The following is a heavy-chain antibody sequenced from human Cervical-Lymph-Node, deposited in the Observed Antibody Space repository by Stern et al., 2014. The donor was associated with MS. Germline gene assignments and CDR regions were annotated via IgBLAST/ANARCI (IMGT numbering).Heavy chain of an antibody. CDR1: GFSFSTYG. Sequence: QVQLVQSGGGVVQPGRSLRLACAASGFSFSTYGMNWVRQAPGKGLEWVAVISYDGSSEYYADSLEGRFTVSRDNSKNTVYLQMSSLRVEDTAVYYCAKELGGGRSGFDSWGQGTLVTVSS. CDR2: ISYDGSSE. D-gene: IGHD3-10*01. CDR3: AKELGGGRSGFDS. V-gene: IGHV3-30*18. J-gene: IGHJ4*02.